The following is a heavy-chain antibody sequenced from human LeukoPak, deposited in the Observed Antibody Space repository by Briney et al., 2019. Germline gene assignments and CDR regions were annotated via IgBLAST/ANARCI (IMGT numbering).Heavy chain of an antibody. D-gene: IGHD2-21*02. Sequence: PGGSLRLSCAASGFTFNNYGMHWVRQAPGKGLEWVGVIWLDGSNTRYADSVKGRFTIARDDSKNTVYLQMNSLRVEDTAVYYCGRGNFPHCASDCFDSWGQGTLVTVSS. CDR1: GFTFNNYG. J-gene: IGHJ4*02. CDR3: GRGNFPHCASDCFDS. V-gene: IGHV3-33*01. CDR2: IWLDGSNT.